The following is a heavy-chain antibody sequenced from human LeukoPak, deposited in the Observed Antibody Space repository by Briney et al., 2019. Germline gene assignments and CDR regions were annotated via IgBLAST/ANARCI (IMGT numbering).Heavy chain of an antibody. CDR2: IKQDGSET. CDR1: RFTLSNYW. D-gene: IGHD6-19*01. J-gene: IGHJ4*02. Sequence: GGSLRLSCAASRFTLSNYWMSWVRKAPGKGLEWVANIKQDGSETYYVDSVKGRFTISRDNAKNSLSLQMNSLRAEDTAVYYCARQRGSGCLDYWGQGTLVTVSS. CDR3: ARQRGSGCLDY. V-gene: IGHV3-7*01.